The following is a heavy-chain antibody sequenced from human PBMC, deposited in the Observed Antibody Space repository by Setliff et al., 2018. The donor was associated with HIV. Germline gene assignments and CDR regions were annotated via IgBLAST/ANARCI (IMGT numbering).Heavy chain of an antibody. V-gene: IGHV1-2*02. Sequence: ASVKVSCKTSGYTFTGYYMHWVRQAPGQGLEWMGWINPNSGDTNYAQKFQGRVTMTRDTSVSTAYMNLTRLRSDDTALYYCARRSHVSFNCYMDVWGKGTTVTVSS. CDR1: GYTFTGYY. CDR3: ARRSHVSFNCYMDV. CDR2: INPNSGDT. D-gene: IGHD1-26*01. J-gene: IGHJ6*03.